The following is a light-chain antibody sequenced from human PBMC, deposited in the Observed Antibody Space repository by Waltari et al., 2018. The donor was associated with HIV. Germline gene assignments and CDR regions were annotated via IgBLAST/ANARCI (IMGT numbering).Light chain of an antibody. CDR2: EDY. V-gene: IGLV6-57*03. CDR3: QSYDSTSVV. J-gene: IGLJ2*01. CDR1: SGGIATNY. Sequence: NFMLTQPHSMSESPGKTVTISCTRSSGGIATNYVQWYQQRPGSAPTSVIYEDYQRPPGVPDRVSGSIDSSTNSASLTISGLKTEDEADYYCQSYDSTSVVFGGGTKLTVL.